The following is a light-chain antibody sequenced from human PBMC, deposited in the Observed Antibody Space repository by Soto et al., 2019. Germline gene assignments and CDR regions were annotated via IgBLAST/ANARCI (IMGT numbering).Light chain of an antibody. CDR2: AAA. CDR1: QSVSSNY. J-gene: IGKJ3*01. V-gene: IGKV3-20*01. CDR3: QHYGSSPFT. Sequence: EIVLTQSPGTLSLSPGERATLSCRASQSVSSNYLAWYQQKPGQAPRPLIYAAASRATGIPDRFSGSGSGTDFTLTISRLEPEDFAVYYCQHYGSSPFTFGPGTKVDIK.